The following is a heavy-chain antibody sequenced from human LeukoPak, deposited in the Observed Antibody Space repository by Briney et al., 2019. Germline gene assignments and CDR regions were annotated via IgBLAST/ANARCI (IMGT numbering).Heavy chain of an antibody. V-gene: IGHV1-69*05. CDR2: IIPIFGTA. D-gene: IGHD1-1*01. CDR3: ARLGRYDGSPFDY. Sequence: GASVKVSCKASGGTFSSYAISWVRQAPGQGLEWMGGIIPIFGTANYAQKFQGRVTITTDESTSTAYIELSSLRSEDTAVYYCARLGRYDGSPFDYWGQGTLVTVSP. J-gene: IGHJ4*02. CDR1: GGTFSSYA.